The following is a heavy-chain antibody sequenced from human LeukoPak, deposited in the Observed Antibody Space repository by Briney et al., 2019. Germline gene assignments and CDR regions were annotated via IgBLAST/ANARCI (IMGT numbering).Heavy chain of an antibody. CDR3: ARDVFAEPAAEDDY. Sequence: SVKVSCKASGGTFSSYAISWVRQAPGQGLEWMGGIIPIFGTANYAQKFQGRVTITADESTSTAYMELSSLRSEDTAVYYCARDVFAEPAAEDDYWGQGTLVTVSS. CDR1: GGTFSSYA. D-gene: IGHD2-2*01. J-gene: IGHJ4*02. CDR2: IIPIFGTA. V-gene: IGHV1-69*13.